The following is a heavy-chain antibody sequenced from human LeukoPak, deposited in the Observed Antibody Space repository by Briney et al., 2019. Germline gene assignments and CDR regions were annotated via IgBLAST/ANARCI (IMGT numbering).Heavy chain of an antibody. D-gene: IGHD2-2*01. V-gene: IGHV3-23*01. Sequence: PGGSLRLSCVASGFAFNEYTMHWVRQAPGKGLEWVSAISGSGGSTYYADSVKGRFTISRDKSKNTLYLQMNSLRAEDTAVYYCAKDQLVSSRAPGSWGQGTLVTVSS. J-gene: IGHJ4*02. CDR2: ISGSGGST. CDR1: GFAFNEYT. CDR3: AKDQLVSSRAPGS.